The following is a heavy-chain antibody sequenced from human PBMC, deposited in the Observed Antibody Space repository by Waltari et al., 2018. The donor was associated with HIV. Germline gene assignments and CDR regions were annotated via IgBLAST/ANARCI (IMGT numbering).Heavy chain of an antibody. Sequence: QVQLVESGGGVVQPGGSLRLSCAASGFTFSSYGMHWVRQAPGKGLGWVEFIRYDGSNKYYADSVKGRFTIARDNSKNTLYLEMNSLRAEDTAVYYCSKDDSSGYPPSIGLDYWGQGTLVTVSS. CDR3: SKDDSSGYPPSIGLDY. V-gene: IGHV3-30*02. CDR1: GFTFSSYG. D-gene: IGHD3-22*01. J-gene: IGHJ4*02. CDR2: IRYDGSNK.